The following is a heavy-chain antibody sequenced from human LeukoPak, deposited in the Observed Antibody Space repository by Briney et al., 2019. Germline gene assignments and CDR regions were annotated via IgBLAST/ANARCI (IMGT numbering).Heavy chain of an antibody. D-gene: IGHD3-16*02. CDR2: IGSSGDTI. V-gene: IGHV3-48*04. CDR3: ARDYLSGLDY. Sequence: GGSLRLSCAASGFTFSNYNMNWVRQAPGKGLEWVSYIGSSGDTIYYADSVKGRFTISRDNAKNSLYLQMNSLRAEDTAVYYCARDYLSGLDYWGRGTLVTVSS. CDR1: GFTFSNYN. J-gene: IGHJ4*02.